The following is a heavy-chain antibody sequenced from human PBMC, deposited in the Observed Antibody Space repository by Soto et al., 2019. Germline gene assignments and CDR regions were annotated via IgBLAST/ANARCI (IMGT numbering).Heavy chain of an antibody. CDR1: GASISSSY. Sequence: QVQLQESGPGLVKPSETLSLTCTVSGASISSSYWSWIRQSPGKGLEWIGYVYYSGSTKYNPSLKSRVTISVDTSKNQFSLKLNSVTAADTAVYYCARGYYDSNGQSNTFDIRGQGTMVTVSS. CDR3: ARGYYDSNGQSNTFDI. D-gene: IGHD3-22*01. J-gene: IGHJ3*02. V-gene: IGHV4-59*01. CDR2: VYYSGST.